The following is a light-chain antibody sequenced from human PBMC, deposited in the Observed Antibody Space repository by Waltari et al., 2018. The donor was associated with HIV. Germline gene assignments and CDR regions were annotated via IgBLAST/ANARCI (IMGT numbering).Light chain of an antibody. CDR2: DNN. V-gene: IGLV1-51*01. J-gene: IGLJ2*01. CDR3: ATWDSGLSAVV. Sequence: QSVLTQPPSVSATPGQKVTISCSGSSSNIGYNYVFWYQQLPGTAPKLLLYDNNNRPSGIPDRFSGSKSGTSATLGITGLQTGDEADYYCATWDSGLSAVVFGGGTKLTVL. CDR1: SSNIGYNY.